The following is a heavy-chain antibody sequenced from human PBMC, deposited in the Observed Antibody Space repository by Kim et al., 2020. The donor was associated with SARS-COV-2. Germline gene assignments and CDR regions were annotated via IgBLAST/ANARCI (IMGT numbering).Heavy chain of an antibody. D-gene: IGHD3-22*01. CDR3: ARSPPDYEVWRNKGFYM. CDR2: ITRQSGTI. Sequence: GGSLRLSCVGSGFAFSQYDLNWVRQAPGKGLEWISFITRQSGTIYYTDSLKGRMTISRDNDINSLYLQMNSLTADDTAVYYCARSPPDYEVWRNKGFYM. V-gene: IGHV3-48*03. J-gene: IGHJ6*03. CDR1: GFAFSQYD.